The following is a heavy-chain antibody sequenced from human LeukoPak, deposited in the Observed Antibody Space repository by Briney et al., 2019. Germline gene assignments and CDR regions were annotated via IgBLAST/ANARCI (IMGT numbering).Heavy chain of an antibody. CDR1: GDSVSSNSAA. Sequence: SQTLSLTCAISGDSVSSNSAAWNWIRQSPSRGLEWLGRTYYRSKWYNDYAVSVKSRITINPDTSKNQFSLQLNSVTPEDTAVYYCARGQGSSSWYGDWFDPWGQGTLVTVSS. V-gene: IGHV6-1*01. D-gene: IGHD6-13*01. CDR3: ARGQGSSSWYGDWFDP. J-gene: IGHJ5*02. CDR2: TYYRSKWYN.